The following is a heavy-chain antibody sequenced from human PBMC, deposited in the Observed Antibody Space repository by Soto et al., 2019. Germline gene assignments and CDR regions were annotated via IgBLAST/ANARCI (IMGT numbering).Heavy chain of an antibody. CDR1: GGSISSYY. D-gene: IGHD6-19*01. CDR3: ARDMYSSGWYFDVAFDI. Sequence: LSLTCTVSGGSISSYYWSWIRQPAGKGLEWIGRIYTSGSTNYNPSLKSRVTMSVDTSKNQFSLKLSSVTAADTAVYYCARDMYSSGWYFDVAFDIWGQGTMVTVSS. V-gene: IGHV4-4*07. CDR2: IYTSGST. J-gene: IGHJ3*02.